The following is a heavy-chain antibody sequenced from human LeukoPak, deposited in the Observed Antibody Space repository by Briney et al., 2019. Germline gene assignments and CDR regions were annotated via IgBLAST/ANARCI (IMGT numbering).Heavy chain of an antibody. Sequence: ASVKVSCKASGGTFSSYAISWVRQAPGQGLEWMGRIIPILGIANYAQKLQGRVTMTTDTSTNTAYMELRSLRSDDTAVFYCARLDLDTYYFDYWGQGTLVTVSS. CDR3: ARLDLDTYYFDY. J-gene: IGHJ4*02. V-gene: IGHV1-69*04. CDR2: IIPILGIA. CDR1: GGTFSSYA. D-gene: IGHD5-18*01.